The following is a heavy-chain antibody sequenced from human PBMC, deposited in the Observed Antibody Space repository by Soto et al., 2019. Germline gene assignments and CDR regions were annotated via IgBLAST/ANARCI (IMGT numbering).Heavy chain of an antibody. CDR3: AKDFQPGRMPNWFDP. J-gene: IGHJ5*02. V-gene: IGHV3-23*01. D-gene: IGHD2-2*01. CDR2: ISGSGGST. Sequence: EVQLLESGGGLVQPGGSLRLSCAASGFTFSSYAMSWVRQAPGKGLEWVSAISGSGGSTYYADSVKGRFTIARDNSKNTLYLQMNSLRAEDTAVYYCAKDFQPGRMPNWFDPWGQGTLVTVSS. CDR1: GFTFSSYA.